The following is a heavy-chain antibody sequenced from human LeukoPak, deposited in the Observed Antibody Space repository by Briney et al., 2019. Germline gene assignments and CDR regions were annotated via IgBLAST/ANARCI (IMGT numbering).Heavy chain of an antibody. CDR1: GYSISSGYY. D-gene: IGHD1-26*01. Sequence: ETLSLTCAVSGYSISSGYYWGWVRQATGKGLEWVSVIYSGGSTYYADSVKGRFTISRDNSKNTLYLQINSLRAEDTAVYYCARDRRVATTIDYWGQGTLVTVPS. J-gene: IGHJ4*02. CDR2: IYSGGST. V-gene: IGHV3-53*05. CDR3: ARDRRVATTIDY.